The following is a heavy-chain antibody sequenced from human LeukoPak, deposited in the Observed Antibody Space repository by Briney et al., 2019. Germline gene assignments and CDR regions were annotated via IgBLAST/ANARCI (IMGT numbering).Heavy chain of an antibody. CDR1: GGTFSSYA. CDR3: ARAKGSSSSFDY. D-gene: IGHD6-6*01. Sequence: SAKVSCKASGGTFSSYAISWVRQAPGQGLEWMGRIIPIFGTANHAQKFQGRVTITTDESTSTAYMELSSLRSEDTAVYYCARAKGSSSSFDYWGQGTLVTVSS. V-gene: IGHV1-69*05. J-gene: IGHJ4*02. CDR2: IIPIFGTA.